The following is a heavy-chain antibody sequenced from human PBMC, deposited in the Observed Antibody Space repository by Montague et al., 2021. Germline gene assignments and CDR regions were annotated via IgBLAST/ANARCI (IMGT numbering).Heavy chain of an antibody. Sequence: SLRLSCAPSGFTFSSYAMHWVRQAPGKGLEWVSFISYDGIKEYYADSVRGRFTIPRDNSNNTLYMQMNSLRAEDTAMYYCARASSYGKCSYYYMDVWGRGTTVTVSS. CDR2: ISYDGIKE. CDR1: GFTFSSYA. CDR3: ARASSYGKCSYYYMDV. J-gene: IGHJ6*03. V-gene: IGHV3-30-3*01. D-gene: IGHD4-17*01.